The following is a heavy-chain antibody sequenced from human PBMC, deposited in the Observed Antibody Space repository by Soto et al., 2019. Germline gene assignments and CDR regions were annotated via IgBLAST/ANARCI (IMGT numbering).Heavy chain of an antibody. Sequence: PSETLSLTCAVSSGSISSSNWWSWVRQPPGKGLELIGEIFHSGSTNYNPSLKSRVTISVDKSKNQFSLKLSSVTAADTAVYYCARDREEMNYDILTGSGWFDPWGQGTLVTVSS. D-gene: IGHD3-9*01. CDR2: IFHSGST. CDR3: ARDREEMNYDILTGSGWFDP. CDR1: SGSISSSNW. J-gene: IGHJ5*02. V-gene: IGHV4-4*02.